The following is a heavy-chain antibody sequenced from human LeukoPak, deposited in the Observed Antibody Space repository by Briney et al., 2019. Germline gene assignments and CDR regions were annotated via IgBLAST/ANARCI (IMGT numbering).Heavy chain of an antibody. CDR2: TSSSDAGT. V-gene: IGHV3-23*01. CDR1: GFTLNNYA. CDR3: ASRTHSSSWYQPSYYYYMDV. J-gene: IGHJ6*03. Sequence: GGSLRLSCAASGFTLNNYAMSWVRQAPGKGLEWVSATSSSDAGTYHADSVRGRFTISRDNSKNTLYLQMNSLRAEDTAVYYCASRTHSSSWYQPSYYYYMDVWGKGTTVTVSS. D-gene: IGHD6-13*01.